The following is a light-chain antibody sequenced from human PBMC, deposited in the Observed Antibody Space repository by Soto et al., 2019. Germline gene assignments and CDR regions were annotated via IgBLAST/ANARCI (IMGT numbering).Light chain of an antibody. CDR1: RSNIGAGYD. CDR3: QSYDSTLSVVI. J-gene: IGLJ2*01. Sequence: QSVLTQPPSVSGAAGQTVTISCTGSRSNIGAGYDVQWYRQLPGTVPKLVVFANNDRPSGVPGRFSGSKSGTSASLAITDLQAEDEADYYCQSYDSTLSVVIFGGGTKVTVL. V-gene: IGLV1-40*01. CDR2: ANN.